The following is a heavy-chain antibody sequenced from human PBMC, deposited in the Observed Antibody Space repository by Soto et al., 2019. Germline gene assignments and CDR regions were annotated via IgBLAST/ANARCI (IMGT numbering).Heavy chain of an antibody. J-gene: IGHJ4*02. V-gene: IGHV1-69*12. Sequence: QVQLVQSGAEVKKPGSSVKVSCKASGGTFSSYAISWVRQAPGQGLEWMGGIIPIFGTANYAQKFQGRVTITAXGSXSXVYMELSSLRSEDTAVYYCARVLTGDSSGYYGWVDYWGQGTLVTVSS. CDR2: IIPIFGTA. D-gene: IGHD3-22*01. CDR3: ARVLTGDSSGYYGWVDY. CDR1: GGTFSSYA.